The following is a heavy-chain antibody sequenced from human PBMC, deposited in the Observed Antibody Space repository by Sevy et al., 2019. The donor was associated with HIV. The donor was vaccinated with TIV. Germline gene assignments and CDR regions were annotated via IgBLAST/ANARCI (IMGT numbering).Heavy chain of an antibody. D-gene: IGHD3-10*01. J-gene: IGHJ3*01. CDR1: GFTFSSYP. CDR3: VRETTMVPRGAFDF. Sequence: GGSLRLSCAASGFTFSSYPMHWVRQAPGKGLEWVSFISFDGTDKYYADPVKGRFTFSRDNSKNTLFLQMNSLRAEDTAFYYCVRETTMVPRGAFDFWGQGTMVTVSS. V-gene: IGHV3-30-3*01. CDR2: ISFDGTDK.